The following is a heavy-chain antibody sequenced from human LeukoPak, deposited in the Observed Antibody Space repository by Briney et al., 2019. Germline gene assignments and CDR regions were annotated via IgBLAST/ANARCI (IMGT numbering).Heavy chain of an antibody. V-gene: IGHV3-23*01. CDR1: GFTFSNYA. J-gene: IGHJ4*02. CDR3: ARGYSSGLHFDY. Sequence: GGSLRLSCTASGFTFSNYAMTWVRQAPGKGLEWVSSISGTGGRTYSADSVKGRFTISRDNAKNTLYLQMNSLRAEDTAVYYCARGYSSGLHFDYWGQGTLVTVSS. CDR2: ISGTGGRT. D-gene: IGHD6-19*01.